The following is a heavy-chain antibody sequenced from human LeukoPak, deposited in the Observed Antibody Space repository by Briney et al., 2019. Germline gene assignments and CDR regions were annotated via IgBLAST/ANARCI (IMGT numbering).Heavy chain of an antibody. J-gene: IGHJ4*02. CDR2: INPNSGGT. Sequence: ASVKVSCKASGYTFTDYYMHWVRQAPGQGLEWMGWINPNSGGTDYAQKFQGRVTMTRDTSISTAYMELSRLRSDDTAVYYCATDYGDYKSGYWGQGTLVTVSS. CDR1: GYTFTDYY. D-gene: IGHD4-17*01. CDR3: ATDYGDYKSGY. V-gene: IGHV1-2*02.